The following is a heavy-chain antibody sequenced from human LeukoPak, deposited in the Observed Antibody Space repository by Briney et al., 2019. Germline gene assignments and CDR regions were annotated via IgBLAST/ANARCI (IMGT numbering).Heavy chain of an antibody. D-gene: IGHD4-17*01. V-gene: IGHV1-3*01. CDR2: INAGNGKT. CDR1: GYIFSDYA. J-gene: IGHJ4*02. CDR3: ARARWTSTVTTYYLDY. Sequence: ASVKVSCKASGYIFSDYAIQWVRQAPGQGLEWVGWINAGNGKTKYSQKFQGRVTITRDTSASTAYMELSGLRSEDTAVYYCARARWTSTVTTYYLDYWGQGTLVTVSS.